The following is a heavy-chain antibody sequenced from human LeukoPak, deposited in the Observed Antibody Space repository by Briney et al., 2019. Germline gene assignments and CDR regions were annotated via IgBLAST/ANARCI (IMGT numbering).Heavy chain of an antibody. CDR3: ARGPRRSWFGTIQAVDY. D-gene: IGHD3-10*01. CDR2: INPNSGGT. V-gene: IGHV1-2*02. J-gene: IGHJ4*02. Sequence: ASVKVSCKASVYTFTGYYMHWVRQAPGQGLEWMGWINPNSGGTNYAQKFQGRVTMTRDTSISTAYMELSRLRSDDTAVYYCARGPRRSWFGTIQAVDYWGQGTLVTVPS. CDR1: VYTFTGYY.